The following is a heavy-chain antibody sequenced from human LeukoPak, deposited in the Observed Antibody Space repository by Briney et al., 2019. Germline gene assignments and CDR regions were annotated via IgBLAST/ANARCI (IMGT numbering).Heavy chain of an antibody. J-gene: IGHJ3*02. CDR1: GGSISSYY. CDR2: IYTSGST. D-gene: IGHD7-27*01. V-gene: IGHV4-4*09. CDR3: ARELGRGAFDI. Sequence: SETLSLTCTGSGGSISSYYWSWIRQPPGKGLEWIGYIYTSGSTNYNPSLKSRVTISVDTSKNQFSLKLSSVTAADTAVYYCARELGRGAFDIWGQGTMVTVSS.